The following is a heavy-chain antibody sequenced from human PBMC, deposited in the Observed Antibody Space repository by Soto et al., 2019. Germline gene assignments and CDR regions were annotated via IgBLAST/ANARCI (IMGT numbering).Heavy chain of an antibody. D-gene: IGHD6-6*01. V-gene: IGHV3-43*01. Sequence: GGSLRLSCAASGFTFDDYTMHWVRQAPGKGLEWVSLISWDGGSTYYADSVKGRFTISRDNSKNSLYLQMNSLRTEDTALYYCAKDILPSSSSDPGGMDVWCQTTTVTVS. CDR1: GFTFDDYT. CDR3: AKDILPSSSSDPGGMDV. J-gene: IGHJ6*02. CDR2: ISWDGGST.